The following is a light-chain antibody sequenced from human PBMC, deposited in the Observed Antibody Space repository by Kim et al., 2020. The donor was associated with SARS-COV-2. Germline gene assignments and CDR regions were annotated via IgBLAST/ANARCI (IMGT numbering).Light chain of an antibody. J-gene: IGKJ4*01. CDR3: QQYGSSPET. Sequence: SPGESATLSCRASQSVNSNNLAWYQRKPGQAPRLLIYGAFSRATGIPDRFSGSGSGTDFTLTINRLEPEDFAVYDCQQYGSSPETFGGGTKVDIK. V-gene: IGKV3-20*01. CDR2: GAF. CDR1: QSVNSNN.